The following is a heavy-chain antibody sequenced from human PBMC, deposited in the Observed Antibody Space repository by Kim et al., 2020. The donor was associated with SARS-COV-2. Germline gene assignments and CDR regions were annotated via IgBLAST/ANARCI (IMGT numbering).Heavy chain of an antibody. J-gene: IGHJ6*02. Sequence: SETLSLTCTVSGGSISSYYWSWIRQPPGKGLEWIGYIYYSGSTNYNPSLKSRVTISVDTSKNQFSLKLSSVTAADTAVYYCARDLGGGGSGSYYYYYYGMDVWGQGTTVTVSS. CDR3: ARDLGGGGSGSYYYYYYGMDV. V-gene: IGHV4-59*01. CDR2: IYYSGST. D-gene: IGHD3-10*01. CDR1: GGSISSYY.